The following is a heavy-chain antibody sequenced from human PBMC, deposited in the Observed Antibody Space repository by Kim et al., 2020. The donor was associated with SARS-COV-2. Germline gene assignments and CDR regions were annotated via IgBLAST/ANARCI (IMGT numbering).Heavy chain of an antibody. CDR1: GGSISSSRYY. J-gene: IGHJ4*01. CDR2: ISYSENS. D-gene: IGHD7-27*01. CDR3: AREVTGGIGKYFDK. V-gene: IGHV4-39*07. Sequence: SETLSLTCTVSGGSISSSRYYWVWIRQAPGKGLEWIGSISYSENSYYNSSLKSRVTLSVNTSKNQFSLRLNSVTAADTAVYCCAREVTGGIGKYFDKWG.